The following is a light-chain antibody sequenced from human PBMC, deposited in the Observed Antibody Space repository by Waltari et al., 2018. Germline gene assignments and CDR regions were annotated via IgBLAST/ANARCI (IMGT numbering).Light chain of an antibody. V-gene: IGLV1-47*01. J-gene: IGLJ3*02. CDR2: RDE. Sequence: QSVLTQAPSASGTPGQTITISCSGGSSNIGENYVSWYQHFPGAAPKLPIGRDEHRPSGVPDRFSGSKSGTSASLAITGLRSEDEANYYCATWDDSLSAVVFGGGTKLTVL. CDR1: SSNIGENY. CDR3: ATWDDSLSAVV.